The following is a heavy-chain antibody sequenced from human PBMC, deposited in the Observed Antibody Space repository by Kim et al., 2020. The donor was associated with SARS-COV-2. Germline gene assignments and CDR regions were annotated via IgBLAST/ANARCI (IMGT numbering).Heavy chain of an antibody. CDR2: ISYDGSNK. D-gene: IGHD6-19*01. CDR1: GFTFSSYG. V-gene: IGHV3-30*18. J-gene: IGHJ4*02. CDR3: AKSKGQWLEMPYYFDY. Sequence: GGSLRLSCAASGFTFSSYGMHWVRQAPGKGLEWVAVISYDGSNKYYADSVKGRFTISRGNSKNTLYLQMNSLRAEDTAVYYCAKSKGQWLEMPYYFDYWGQGTLVTVSS.